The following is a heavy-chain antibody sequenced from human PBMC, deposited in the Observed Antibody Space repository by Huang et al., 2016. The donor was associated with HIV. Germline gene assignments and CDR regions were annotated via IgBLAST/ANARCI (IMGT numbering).Heavy chain of an antibody. Sequence: QVQLVQSGAEVKKPGASVKVSCKASGYTFTGYYMHWVRQAPGQGLERMGWINPNSGGTNYAQKFQGRVTMTRDTSISTAYMELSRLRSDDTAVYYCAAGVVPAADYYYYYGMDVWGQGTTVTVSS. CDR3: AAGVVPAADYYYYYGMDV. J-gene: IGHJ6*02. CDR1: GYTFTGYY. CDR2: INPNSGGT. V-gene: IGHV1-2*02. D-gene: IGHD2-2*01.